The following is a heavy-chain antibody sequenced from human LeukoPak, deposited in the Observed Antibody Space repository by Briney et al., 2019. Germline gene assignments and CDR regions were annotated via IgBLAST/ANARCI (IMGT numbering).Heavy chain of an antibody. J-gene: IGHJ4*02. D-gene: IGHD6-13*01. V-gene: IGHV3-11*04. CDR1: GFTFSDYY. CDR2: ISSSGSTI. Sequence: KPEGSLRLSCAASGFTFSDYYMSWIRQAPGKGLEWVSYISSSGSTIYYADSVKGRFTISRDNAKNSLYLQMNRLRAEDTAVYYCARSSAAADYYFDYWGQGTLVTVSS. CDR3: ARSSAAADYYFDY.